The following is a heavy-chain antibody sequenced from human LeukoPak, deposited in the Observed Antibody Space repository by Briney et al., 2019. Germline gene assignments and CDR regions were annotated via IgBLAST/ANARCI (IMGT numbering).Heavy chain of an antibody. J-gene: IGHJ4*02. V-gene: IGHV4-4*02. D-gene: IGHD3-22*01. CDR3: ARGGGDSSGFYYPD. Sequence: SGTLSPTCAVSGDSISSSNWWTWVRQPPGRGLEWIGEIYHSGSTNYNPSLKSRVTISVDKSKSDFSLKMRSVTAADTAVYYCARGGGDSSGFYYPDWGQGTLVTVSS. CDR2: IYHSGST. CDR1: GDSISSSNW.